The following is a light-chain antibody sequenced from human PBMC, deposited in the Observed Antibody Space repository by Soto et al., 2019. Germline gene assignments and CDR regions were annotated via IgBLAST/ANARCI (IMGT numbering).Light chain of an antibody. J-gene: IGLJ3*02. CDR1: SSDVGGYNY. CDR2: DVN. CDR3: CSYAGSHTPWV. Sequence: QSVLTQPRSVSGSPRQSVTISCTGTSSDVGGYNYVSWYQQHPGKAPKLMIYDVNKWPSGVPDRFSGSKSGNTASLTISGLQAEDEADYHCCSYAGSHTPWVFGGGTKVTVL. V-gene: IGLV2-11*01.